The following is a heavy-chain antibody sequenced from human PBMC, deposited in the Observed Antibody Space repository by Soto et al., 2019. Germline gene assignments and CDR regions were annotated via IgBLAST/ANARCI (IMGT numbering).Heavy chain of an antibody. Sequence: QVQLQESGPGLVKPSETLSLTCTVSGGSISTNYWSWIRQPPGKGLEWIGYISSSGYTNYNASFKMRITLSIDTAKNQFSLKLTSVTAADTAVYYFASRHGARFDPWGQGTLVTVSS. CDR3: ASRHGARFDP. CDR1: GGSISTNY. J-gene: IGHJ5*02. V-gene: IGHV4-4*08. CDR2: ISSSGYT. D-gene: IGHD4-17*01.